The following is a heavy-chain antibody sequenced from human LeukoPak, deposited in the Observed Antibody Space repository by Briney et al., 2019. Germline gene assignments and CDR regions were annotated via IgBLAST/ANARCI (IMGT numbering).Heavy chain of an antibody. CDR1: GASISTYY. J-gene: IGHJ5*02. CDR2: IYTSGNT. D-gene: IGHD3-10*01. Sequence: SETLSLTCTVSGASISTYYWSWIRQPAGKGLEWIGHIYTSGNTNYNPSLKSRVTLSLDTSKNHFSLKLTSATATDTAVYYCARVGKNNWFDPWGQGTLVTVSS. CDR3: ARVGKNNWFDP. V-gene: IGHV4-4*07.